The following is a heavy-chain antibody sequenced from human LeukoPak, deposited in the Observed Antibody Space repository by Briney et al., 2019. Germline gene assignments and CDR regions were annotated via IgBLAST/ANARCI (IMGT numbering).Heavy chain of an antibody. CDR1: GFSFDDYA. J-gene: IGHJ2*01. V-gene: IGHV3-43*02. CDR3: AKDWRYFGDDFDL. CDR2: ISGNGDTT. D-gene: IGHD4-17*01. Sequence: GGSLRLSCAASGFSFDDYAMQWVRQAPGKGLEWVSLISGNGDTTYYTDSMKGRFTISRDNSKNSLYLQMNSLRTEDTALYYCAKDWRYFGDDFDLWGRGTLVTVSS.